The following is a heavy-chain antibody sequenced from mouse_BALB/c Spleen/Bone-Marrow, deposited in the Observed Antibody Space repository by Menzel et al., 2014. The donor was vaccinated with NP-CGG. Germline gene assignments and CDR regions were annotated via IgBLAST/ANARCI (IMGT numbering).Heavy chain of an antibody. CDR1: GYTFTSYD. CDR2: IYPGDGST. Sequence: QVQLQQSGPELVEPGALVEISCRASGYTFTSYDINWVKQRPGQGLEWIGWIYPGDGSTMYNEKFKGKATLTADKSSSTAYIHLNSLTSENSAVYFCAISVSYYYCAYLYFDVWRAETTVTVSS. J-gene: IGHJ1*01. V-gene: IGHV1S56*01. D-gene: IGHD1-1*02. CDR3: AISVSYYYCAYLYFDV.